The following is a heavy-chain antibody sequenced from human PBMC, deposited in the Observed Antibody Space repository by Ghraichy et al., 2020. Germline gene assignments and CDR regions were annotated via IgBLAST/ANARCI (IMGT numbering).Heavy chain of an antibody. J-gene: IGHJ6*03. CDR1: GGSISSYY. CDR2: IYYSGST. D-gene: IGHD3-10*01. Sequence: SETLSLTCTVSGGSISSYYWSWIRQPPGKGLEWIGYIYYSGSTNYNPSLKSRVTISVDTSKNQFSLKLSSVTAADTAVYYCARGVRGLTKYYYYYYYMDVWGKGTTVTVSS. V-gene: IGHV4-59*01. CDR3: ARGVRGLTKYYYYYYYMDV.